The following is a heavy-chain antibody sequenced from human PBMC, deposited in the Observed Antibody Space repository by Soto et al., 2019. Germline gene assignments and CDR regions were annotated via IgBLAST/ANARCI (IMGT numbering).Heavy chain of an antibody. CDR2: FDPEDGET. J-gene: IGHJ6*02. D-gene: IGHD5-12*01. CDR1: GYTLTELS. V-gene: IGHV1-24*01. CDR3: ATVNVDIVATIANYYGMDV. Sequence: EASVKVSCKVSGYTLTELSMHWVRQAPGKGLEWMGGFDPEDGETIYAQKFQGRVTMTEDTSTDTAYMELSSLRSEDTAVYYCATVNVDIVATIANYYGMDVWGQGTTVTVSS.